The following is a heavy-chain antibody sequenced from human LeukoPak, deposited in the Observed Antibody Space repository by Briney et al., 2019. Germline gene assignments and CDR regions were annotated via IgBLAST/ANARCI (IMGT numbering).Heavy chain of an antibody. Sequence: ASVKVSCKASGYTFSGYYMHWVRQAPGQGLEWMGWINPNSGGTGYAQKFQGRVTMTRDTSISTAYMELTRLRSDDTAVYYCARAFTGTSRRYGDYWLDPWGQGTLVIVSS. D-gene: IGHD4-17*01. CDR2: INPNSGGT. V-gene: IGHV1-2*02. CDR3: ARAFTGTSRRYGDYWLDP. J-gene: IGHJ5*02. CDR1: GYTFSGYY.